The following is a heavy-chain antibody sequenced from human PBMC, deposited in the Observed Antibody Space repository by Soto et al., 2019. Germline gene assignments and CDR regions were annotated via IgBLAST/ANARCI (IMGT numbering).Heavy chain of an antibody. CDR3: ARRSIYGDYDS. Sequence: GASVKVSCKASGYSFTSYGISGVRQAPGQGLEWMGWISAYNGNTNYAQKLQGRVTMTTDTSTSTAYMELRSLRSEDTAVYYCARRSIYGDYDSWGQGTLVTVSS. CDR2: ISAYNGNT. V-gene: IGHV1-18*01. J-gene: IGHJ5*01. D-gene: IGHD4-17*01. CDR1: GYSFTSYG.